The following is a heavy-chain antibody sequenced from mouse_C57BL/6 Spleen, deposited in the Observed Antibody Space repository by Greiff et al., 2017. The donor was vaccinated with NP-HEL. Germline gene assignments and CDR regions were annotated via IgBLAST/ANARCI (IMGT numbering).Heavy chain of an antibody. V-gene: IGHV1-76*01. D-gene: IGHD2-3*01. J-gene: IGHJ3*01. CDR1: GYTFTDYY. Sequence: QVHVKQSGAELVRPGASVKLSCKASGYTFTDYYINWVKQRPGQGLEWIARIYPGSGNTYYNEKFKGKATLTAEKSSSTAYMQLSSLTSEDSAVYFCARSDGYYSAWFAYWGQGTLVTVSA. CDR3: ARSDGYYSAWFAY. CDR2: IYPGSGNT.